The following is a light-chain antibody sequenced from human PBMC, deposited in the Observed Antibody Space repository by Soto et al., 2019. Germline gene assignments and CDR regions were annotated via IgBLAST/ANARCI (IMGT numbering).Light chain of an antibody. CDR3: QQYDNWPPWT. Sequence: ETVMTQSPDTLSVSPGERATLSCRASQSVSSNLAWYQQKPGQAPRLLIYGASTRATGIPARFSGSGSETEFTLTISSLQSEDFAVYYCQQYDNWPPWTFGQGTKVEIK. CDR1: QSVSSN. V-gene: IGKV3-15*01. CDR2: GAS. J-gene: IGKJ1*01.